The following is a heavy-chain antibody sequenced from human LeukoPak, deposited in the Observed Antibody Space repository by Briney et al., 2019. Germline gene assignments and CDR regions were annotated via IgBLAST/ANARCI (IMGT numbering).Heavy chain of an antibody. J-gene: IGHJ3*02. CDR3: ARGRRGGTMIVVALPSGAFDI. D-gene: IGHD3-22*01. CDR2: INHSGSS. V-gene: IGHV4-34*01. Sequence: SETLSLTCAVYGESFSGYYWTWIRQPPGKGLEWIGEINHSGSSNCNPSLKSRVIMSVDTSKNQFSLKLSSVTAADTAVYYCARGRRGGTMIVVALPSGAFDIWGQGTMVTVSS. CDR1: GESFSGYY.